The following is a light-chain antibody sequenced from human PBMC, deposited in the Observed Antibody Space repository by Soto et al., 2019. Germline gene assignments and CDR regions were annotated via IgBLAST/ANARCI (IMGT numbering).Light chain of an antibody. J-gene: IGLJ1*01. V-gene: IGLV2-18*02. CDR1: SSDIGSYNR. CDR3: SSYTSITTYV. Sequence: QSVLTQPPSVSGSPGQSVTVSCTGASSDIGSYNRVSWYQQSPGTAPTLMIYEVSNRPSGVPDRFSGSKSGNTASLTISGLQPVDEADYYFSSYTSITTYVFGSGTKVTVL. CDR2: EVS.